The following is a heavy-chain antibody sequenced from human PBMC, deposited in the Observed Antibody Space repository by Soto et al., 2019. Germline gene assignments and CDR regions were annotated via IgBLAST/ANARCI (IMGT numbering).Heavy chain of an antibody. CDR1: GYRFTTYW. Sequence: VECLTISCKGSGYRFTTYWIVWVLQMPGKGLEWMGIIYPGDSDTRYSPSFQGQVTISADKSISTAYLQWSSLKASDTAMYYCARHGWTGSDYHYGMDVWGQGTTVTGSS. V-gene: IGHV5-51*01. CDR2: IYPGDSDT. D-gene: IGHD3-9*01. CDR3: ARHGWTGSDYHYGMDV. J-gene: IGHJ6*02.